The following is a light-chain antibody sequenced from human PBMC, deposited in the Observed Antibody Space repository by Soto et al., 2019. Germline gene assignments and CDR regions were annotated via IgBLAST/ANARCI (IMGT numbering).Light chain of an antibody. CDR3: SSTSPDF. V-gene: IGLV2-14*01. J-gene: IGLJ1*01. CDR1: SSGIRDYNY. Sequence: QSVLTQPASVSGSPGQSITISCTGTSSGIRDYNYVSWYQQLPGNAPKLIMYQVSNRPSGISNRFSGSKSGNTASLTISGLQAEDEADYYCSSTSPDFFGTGTNVTVL. CDR2: QVS.